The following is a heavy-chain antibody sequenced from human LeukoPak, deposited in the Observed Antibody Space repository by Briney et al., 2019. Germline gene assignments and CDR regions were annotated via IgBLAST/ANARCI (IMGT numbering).Heavy chain of an antibody. J-gene: IGHJ4*02. Sequence: PGRSLRLSCAASGFTFDDYAMHWVRQAPGKGLEWVSGISWNSGSIGYADSVKGRFAISRDNANNSLYLQMNSLRAEDTALYYCAKAPTRYSSSSFWGQGTLVTVSS. CDR3: AKAPTRYSSSSF. V-gene: IGHV3-9*01. D-gene: IGHD6-13*01. CDR2: ISWNSGSI. CDR1: GFTFDDYA.